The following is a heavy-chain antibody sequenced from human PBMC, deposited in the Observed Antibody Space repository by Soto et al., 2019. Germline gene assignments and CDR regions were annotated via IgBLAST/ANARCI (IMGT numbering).Heavy chain of an antibody. CDR1: GYTFTSYY. CDR3: ARVLKVTTVTPGGYGMDV. Sequence: QVQLVQSGAEVKKPGASVKVSCKASGYTFTSYYMHWVRQAPGQGLEWMGIINPSGGSTSYAQKFQGRVTMTRDTSTSTVYMELSSLRSEDTAVYYCARVLKVTTVTPGGYGMDVWGQGTTVTVSS. J-gene: IGHJ6*02. V-gene: IGHV1-46*01. D-gene: IGHD4-4*01. CDR2: INPSGGST.